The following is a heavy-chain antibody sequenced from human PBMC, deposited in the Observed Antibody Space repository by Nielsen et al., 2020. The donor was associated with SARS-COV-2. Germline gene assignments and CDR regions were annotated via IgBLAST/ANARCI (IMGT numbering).Heavy chain of an antibody. Sequence: LSLTCAASGFTFSSYDMHWVRQATGKGLEWVSAIGTAGDTYYPGSVKGRFTISRENAKNSLYLQMNSLRAGDTAVYYCAKDLSIAVAGTGDYWGQGTLVTVSS. D-gene: IGHD6-19*01. J-gene: IGHJ4*02. CDR1: GFTFSSYD. V-gene: IGHV3-13*01. CDR3: AKDLSIAVAGTGDY. CDR2: IGTAGDT.